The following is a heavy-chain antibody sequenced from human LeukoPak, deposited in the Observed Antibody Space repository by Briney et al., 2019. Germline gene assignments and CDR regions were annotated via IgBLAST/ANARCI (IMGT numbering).Heavy chain of an antibody. Sequence: GGSLRLSCAASGFTFSSYAMHWVRQAPGKGLEWVAVISYDGSNKYYADSVKGRFTISRDNSKNTLHLQMNSLRAEDTAVYYCARERTGSMVRGVKQPGGHYYYYYGMDVWGQGTTVTVSS. J-gene: IGHJ6*02. CDR2: ISYDGSNK. D-gene: IGHD3-10*01. V-gene: IGHV3-30-3*01. CDR3: ARERTGSMVRGVKQPGGHYYYYYGMDV. CDR1: GFTFSSYA.